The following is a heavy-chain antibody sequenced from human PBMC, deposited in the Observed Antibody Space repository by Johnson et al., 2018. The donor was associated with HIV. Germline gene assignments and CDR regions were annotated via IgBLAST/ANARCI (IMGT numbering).Heavy chain of an antibody. V-gene: IGHV3-23*03. D-gene: IGHD6-19*01. CDR2: IYSGGST. J-gene: IGHJ3*02. CDR1: GFTFSSYA. Sequence: VQLVESGGGVVQPGRSLRLSCAASGFTFSSYAMTWVRQAPGKGLEWVSVIYSGGSTYYADSVKGRFTISRDNSKNTLYLQMNSLRAEDTAVYYCAKRGSGWPSDAFDIWGQGTMVTVSS. CDR3: AKRGSGWPSDAFDI.